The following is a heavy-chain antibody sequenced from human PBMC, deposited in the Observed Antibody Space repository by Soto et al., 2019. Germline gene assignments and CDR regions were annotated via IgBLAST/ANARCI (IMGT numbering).Heavy chain of an antibody. J-gene: IGHJ2*01. D-gene: IGHD4-17*01. CDR1: GFTFSDHY. Sequence: EVQLVESGGGLVQPGGSLRLSCAVSGFTFSDHYMDWVRQAPGKGLEWVGRIRNRVKSHTTEYAASVKSRFTISRDDPNNTLYLQMNSLKIEDTAVYYCVRATTVTEYWYFDLWGRGTLVTVSS. CDR2: IRNRVKSHTT. CDR3: VRATTVTEYWYFDL. V-gene: IGHV3-72*01.